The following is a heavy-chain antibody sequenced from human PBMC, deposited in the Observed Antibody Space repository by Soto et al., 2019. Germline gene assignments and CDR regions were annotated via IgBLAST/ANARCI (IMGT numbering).Heavy chain of an antibody. CDR1: GGSFCGYY. CDR2: INHSGST. J-gene: IGHJ4*02. D-gene: IGHD4-17*01. CDR3: ARVIRLAHRAVTTPNKIDY. Sequence: SETLSLTCAVYGGSFCGYYRSWIRQPPGKGLEWIGEINHSGSTNYNPSLKSRVTISVDTSKNQFSLKLSSVTAADTAVYYCARVIRLAHRAVTTPNKIDYWGQGTLVTVSS. V-gene: IGHV4-34*01.